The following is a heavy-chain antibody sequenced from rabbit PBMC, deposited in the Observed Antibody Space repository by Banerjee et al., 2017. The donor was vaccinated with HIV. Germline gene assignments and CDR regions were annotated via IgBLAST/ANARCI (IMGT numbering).Heavy chain of an antibody. J-gene: IGHJ4*01. Sequence: QEQLEESGGDLVKPEGSLTLTCTASGFSFSNKYVMCWVRQAPGKGLEWIGCINTSSGNTVYASWAKGRFTISSDNAQNTVFLQMTSLTAADTATYFCVRNSPNLWGPGTLVTVS. CDR3: VRNSPNL. V-gene: IGHV1S45*01. CDR1: GFSFSNKYV. CDR2: INTSSGNT.